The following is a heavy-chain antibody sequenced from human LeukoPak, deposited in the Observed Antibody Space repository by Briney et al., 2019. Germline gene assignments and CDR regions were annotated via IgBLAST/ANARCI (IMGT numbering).Heavy chain of an antibody. V-gene: IGHV3-53*01. CDR2: ILDNGDT. CDR3: VRGRLFRGGFDS. CDR1: GFTVSNNY. Sequence: GGSLRLSCAASGFTVSNNYMSWVRQVPGKGPEWVSGILDNGDTNYADSVKGRFTISRDNAKNTVYLQMSSLRADDTAVYYCVRGRLFRGGFDSWGQGTLVPVS. D-gene: IGHD2-15*01. J-gene: IGHJ4*02.